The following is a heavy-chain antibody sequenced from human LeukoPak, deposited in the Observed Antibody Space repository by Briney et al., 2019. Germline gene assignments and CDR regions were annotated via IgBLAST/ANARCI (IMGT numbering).Heavy chain of an antibody. V-gene: IGHV1-2*06. CDR3: ARDYCSSTSCLFDY. CDR2: INPNSGDT. CDR1: GYTFTGYH. Sequence: ASVKVSCKTSGYTFTGYHMHWVRQAPGQGLEWMGRINPNSGDTNYAQKFQGRVTMTRDTSISTAYMELSRLTSDDTAIYYCARDYCSSTSCLFDYWGQGTLVTVSS. J-gene: IGHJ4*02. D-gene: IGHD2-2*01.